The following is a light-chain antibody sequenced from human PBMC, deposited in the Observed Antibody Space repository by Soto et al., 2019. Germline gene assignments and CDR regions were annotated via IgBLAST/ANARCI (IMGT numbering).Light chain of an antibody. CDR2: GAS. Sequence: IVFAQSPATLSLSPGARATLSCRASQSVSNNYLAWYQQQPGQAPRLLIYGASNRATGIPDRFSGVASGTEFTLPISRLHPEDFAVDDCQQYGSSGTFGQGTKVDI. CDR1: QSVSNNY. CDR3: QQYGSSGT. V-gene: IGKV3-20*01. J-gene: IGKJ1*01.